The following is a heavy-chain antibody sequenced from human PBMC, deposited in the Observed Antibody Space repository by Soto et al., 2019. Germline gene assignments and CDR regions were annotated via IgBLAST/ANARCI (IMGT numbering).Heavy chain of an antibody. J-gene: IGHJ4*02. Sequence: GGSLRLSCAASGFQFSDSWMHWVRQAPGKGLVWVSRIHPAGTMTDYADSVKGRFTTSRDNVKNTVFLQLSSLRAEDTAIYYCVRDTRSGDFCGQGTLVTVSS. CDR2: IHPAGTMT. D-gene: IGHD5-12*01. CDR1: GFQFSDSW. CDR3: VRDTRSGDF. V-gene: IGHV3-74*01.